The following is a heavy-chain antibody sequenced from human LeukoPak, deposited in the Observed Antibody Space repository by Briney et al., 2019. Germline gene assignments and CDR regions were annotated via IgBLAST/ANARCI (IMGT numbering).Heavy chain of an antibody. J-gene: IGHJ3*01. V-gene: IGHV3-23*01. CDR1: GFTFTNYA. CDR3: AKIRAGYIPDAFDV. Sequence: PGGSLRLSCVASGFTFTNYAMSGGRPAPGKGLEWVSGTTVRGGSTYYADSVKGRFTISRDNSKNTLYLQMSSLRAEDTAVYYCAKIRAGYIPDAFDVWGQGTMVTVSS. CDR2: TTVRGGST. D-gene: IGHD5-24*01.